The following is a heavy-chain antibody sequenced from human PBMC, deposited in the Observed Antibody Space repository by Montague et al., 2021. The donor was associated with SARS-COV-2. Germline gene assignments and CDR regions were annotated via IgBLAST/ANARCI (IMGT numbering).Heavy chain of an antibody. CDR2: FYYAGGT. CDR1: GGSVSRISSH. Sequence: SETLSLTCTVSGGSVSRISSHWGWIRQPPGEGLEYIGSFYYAGGTQYNPSRKSRVTISVDTSNDQFSLKMNSVTAADTAVYFCARLYGSSFDYWGQGTLVTVSS. D-gene: IGHD4-17*01. CDR3: ARLYGSSFDY. V-gene: IGHV4-39*01. J-gene: IGHJ4*02.